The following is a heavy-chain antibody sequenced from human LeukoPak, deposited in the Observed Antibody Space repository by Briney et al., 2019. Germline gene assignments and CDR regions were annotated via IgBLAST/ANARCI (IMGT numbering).Heavy chain of an antibody. D-gene: IGHD2-2*01. Sequence: KPSETLSLTCTVSGGSISSYYWGWIRQPPGKGLERIGSIYYSGSTYYNPSLKSRVTISVDTSKNQFSLKLSSVTAADTAVYYCARQEVEPAAMKAFDYWGQGTLVTVSS. CDR3: ARQEVEPAAMKAFDY. V-gene: IGHV4-39*01. CDR2: IYYSGST. J-gene: IGHJ4*02. CDR1: GGSISSYY.